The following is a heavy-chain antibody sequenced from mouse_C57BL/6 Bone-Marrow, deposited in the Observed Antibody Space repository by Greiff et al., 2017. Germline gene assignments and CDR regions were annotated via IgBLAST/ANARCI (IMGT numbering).Heavy chain of an antibody. Sequence: QVQLQQPGAELVKPGASVKMSCKASGYTFTSYWITWVKQRPGQGLEWIGDIYPGSGSTNYNEKFKSKGTLTVDTSSSTAYMQLSSLTSEDSAVYYCAREGFYDGYYSWFAYWGQGTLVTVSA. D-gene: IGHD2-3*01. V-gene: IGHV1-55*01. CDR2: IYPGSGST. CDR1: GYTFTSYW. J-gene: IGHJ3*01. CDR3: AREGFYDGYYSWFAY.